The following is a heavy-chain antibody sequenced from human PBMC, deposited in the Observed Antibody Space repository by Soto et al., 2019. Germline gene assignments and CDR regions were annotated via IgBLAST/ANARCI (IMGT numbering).Heavy chain of an antibody. CDR2: ISYDGSNK. CDR3: AKGWFGELGVNY. Sequence: SLRLSCAASGFTFSSYGMHWVRQAPGKGLEWVAVISYDGSNKYYADSVKGRFTISRDNSKNTLYLQMNSLRAEDTAVYYCAKGWFGELGVNYWGQGTLVTVSS. CDR1: GFTFSSYG. V-gene: IGHV3-30*18. D-gene: IGHD3-10*01. J-gene: IGHJ4*02.